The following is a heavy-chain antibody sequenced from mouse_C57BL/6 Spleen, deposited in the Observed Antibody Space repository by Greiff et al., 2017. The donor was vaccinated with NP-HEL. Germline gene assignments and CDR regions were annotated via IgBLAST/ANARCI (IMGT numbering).Heavy chain of an antibody. J-gene: IGHJ2*01. Sequence: QVQLQQPGAELVKPGASVKLSCKASGYTFTSYWMHWVKQRPGQGLEWIGMIHPNSGSTNYNAKFKSKATLTVDKSSSTAYMQHSILTSEDSAVYYCAKIYYDYDGFDYWGKGTTLTVST. CDR3: AKIYYDYDGFDY. CDR1: GYTFTSYW. D-gene: IGHD2-4*01. CDR2: IHPNSGST. V-gene: IGHV1-64*01.